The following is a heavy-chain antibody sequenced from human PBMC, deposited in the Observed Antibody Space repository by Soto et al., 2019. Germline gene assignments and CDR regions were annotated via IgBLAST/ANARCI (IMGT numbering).Heavy chain of an antibody. D-gene: IGHD3-9*01. J-gene: IGHJ5*02. CDR3: ARADYDILTGYRALFDP. CDR1: GFTFGNYD. CDR2: ISGSGRAA. Sequence: TGGSLRLSCAASGFTFGNYDMSWVRQSPGKGLEWVSRISGSGRAAEYADSVKGRFTISRDNSKNTLYLQMNSLRAEDTAVYYCARADYDILTGYRALFDPWGQATLVTVSS. V-gene: IGHV3-23*01.